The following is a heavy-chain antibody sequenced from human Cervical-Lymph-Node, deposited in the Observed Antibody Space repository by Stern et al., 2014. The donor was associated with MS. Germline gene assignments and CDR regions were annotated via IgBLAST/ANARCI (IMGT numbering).Heavy chain of an antibody. Sequence: VQLVESGAEVKKPGSSLKVSCKASGGTFNSHAFSWVRQAPGQGLEWMGGIIPISGKTHYAQKFHDRVRLIADEFTTTAFMELSSLRSEDAAVYYCASSYTGWDNPYHFYGMDVWGQGTAVTVSS. D-gene: IGHD6-19*01. J-gene: IGHJ6*02. CDR2: IIPISGKT. CDR1: GGTFNSHA. CDR3: ASSYTGWDNPYHFYGMDV. V-gene: IGHV1-69*01.